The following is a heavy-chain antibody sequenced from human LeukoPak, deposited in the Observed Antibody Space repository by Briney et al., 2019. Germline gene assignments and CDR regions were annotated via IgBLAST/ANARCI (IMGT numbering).Heavy chain of an antibody. CDR3: AKDTADYGTYWYFDL. J-gene: IGHJ2*01. CDR1: GFTFDDYA. Sequence: GGSLRLSCAASGFTFDDYAMHWVRQAPGKGLEWVSGISWNSGSIGYADSVKGRFTISRDNAKNSLYLQMNSLRAEDTALYYCAKDTADYGTYWYFDLWGRGTLVTVSS. D-gene: IGHD4-17*01. V-gene: IGHV3-9*01. CDR2: ISWNSGSI.